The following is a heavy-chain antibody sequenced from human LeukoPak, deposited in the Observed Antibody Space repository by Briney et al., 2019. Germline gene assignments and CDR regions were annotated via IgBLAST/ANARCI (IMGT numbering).Heavy chain of an antibody. CDR2: IYSGGST. CDR1: GFTVSSNY. V-gene: IGHV3-53*01. CDR3: AREWGIAAAPDP. D-gene: IGHD6-13*01. Sequence: GGSLRLSCAASGFTVSSNYMSWVRQAPGRGLEWVSVIYSGGSTYYADSVKGRFTISRDNAKNSLYLQMNSLRAEDTAVYYCAREWGIAAAPDPWGQGTLVTVSS. J-gene: IGHJ5*02.